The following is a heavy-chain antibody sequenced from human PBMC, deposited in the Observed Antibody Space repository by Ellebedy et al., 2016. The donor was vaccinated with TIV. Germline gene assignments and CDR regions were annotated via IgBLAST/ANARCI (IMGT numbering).Heavy chain of an antibody. CDR2: IYSGDSVT. J-gene: IGHJ3*02. CDR1: GYSFTNYW. Sequence: GGSLRLSCKGSGYSFTNYWIGWVRQKPGKGLEWMGIIYSGDSVTRYSPSFHGQVTISADKSITTAYLQWSSLKASDTAIYYCARGADGDWLGFDMWGPGTMVTVSS. V-gene: IGHV5-51*01. D-gene: IGHD3/OR15-3a*01. CDR3: ARGADGDWLGFDM.